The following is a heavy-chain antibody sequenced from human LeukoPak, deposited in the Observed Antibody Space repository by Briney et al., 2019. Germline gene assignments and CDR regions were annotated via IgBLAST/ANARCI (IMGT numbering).Heavy chain of an antibody. J-gene: IGHJ6*04. CDR3: ANVAKGRYFFYPKDD. D-gene: IGHD3-9*01. CDR1: GDSTNTYG. V-gene: IGHV1-18*04. Sequence: ASVKVSCMGTGDSTNTYGIAWVRQAPGQGLEWIGWISPYSAYTKYADALQGRVTMTTDTSTTTSYKELRSLRSDDTAVYFCANVAKGRYFFYPKDDWGKGTTVTVSP. CDR2: ISPYSAYT.